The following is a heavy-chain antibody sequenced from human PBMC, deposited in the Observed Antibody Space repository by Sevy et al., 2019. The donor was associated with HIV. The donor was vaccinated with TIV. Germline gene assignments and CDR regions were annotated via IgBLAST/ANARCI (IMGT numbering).Heavy chain of an antibody. CDR1: GFTFSNAW. CDR2: IKSKTDGGTT. D-gene: IGHD3-22*01. V-gene: IGHV3-15*01. Sequence: GGSLRLSCAASGFTFSNAWMSWVRQAPGKGLEWVGRIKSKTDGGTTDYAAPVKGRFTISKDDSKNTLYLQMNSLKTEDTAVYYFTTETYYYDSSGSEGLHYWGQGTLVTVSS. J-gene: IGHJ4*02. CDR3: TTETYYYDSSGSEGLHY.